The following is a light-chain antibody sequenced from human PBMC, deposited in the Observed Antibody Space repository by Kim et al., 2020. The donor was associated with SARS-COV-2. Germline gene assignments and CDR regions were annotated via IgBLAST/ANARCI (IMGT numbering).Light chain of an antibody. CDR1: SSDVGGFNY. Sequence: QSTTISCTGTSSDVGGFNYVSWYQQHPGKAPKLMIYDVRKRCSGVSDRFSGSKSGNTASLTISGLQPEDEADYYCSSYTSTSTYVFATGTKVTVL. J-gene: IGLJ1*01. V-gene: IGLV2-14*03. CDR3: SSYTSTSTYV. CDR2: DVR.